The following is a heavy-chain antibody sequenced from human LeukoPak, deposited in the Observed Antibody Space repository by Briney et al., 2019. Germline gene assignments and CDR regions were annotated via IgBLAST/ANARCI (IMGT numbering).Heavy chain of an antibody. V-gene: IGHV4-59*01. J-gene: IGHJ6*03. D-gene: IGHD3-10*01. CDR2: IFYSGRT. CDR1: GGSISSYY. Sequence: PSETLSLTCTVSGGSISSYYWSWIRQSPGKGLEWIGYIFYSGRTSYNPSLKSRVTISIDTSKNQFPLKLTSATAADTAVYYCARVRWPTTGNKEVREVITGGLCMDVWGKGTTVTISS. CDR3: ARVRWPTTGNKEVREVITGGLCMDV.